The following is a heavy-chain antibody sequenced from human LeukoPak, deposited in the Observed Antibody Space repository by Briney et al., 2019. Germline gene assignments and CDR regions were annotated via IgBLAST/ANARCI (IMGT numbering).Heavy chain of an antibody. CDR3: ARSRYSSGSYYFDY. Sequence: PSETLSLTCTVSGGSISTYYWSWIRQPPGKGLEWIGFIYDSGTTNYNPALKSRVTLSVDTSKNQFSLKLTSVTAADTAVYYCARSRYSSGSYYFDYWGQGSLVTVSS. V-gene: IGHV4-59*08. J-gene: IGHJ4*02. CDR1: GGSISTYY. D-gene: IGHD6-19*01. CDR2: IYDSGTT.